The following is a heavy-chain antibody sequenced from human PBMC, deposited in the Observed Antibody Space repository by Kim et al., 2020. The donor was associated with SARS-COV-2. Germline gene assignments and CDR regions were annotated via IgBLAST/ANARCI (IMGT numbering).Heavy chain of an antibody. V-gene: IGHV3-73*01. J-gene: IGHJ6*02. Sequence: GTADAESVKGRFTISRDDSQNTAYLQMNSLKTEDTAVYYCRGFGELEVDVWGQGTTVTVSS. CDR2: GT. CDR3: RGFGELEVDV. D-gene: IGHD3-10*01.